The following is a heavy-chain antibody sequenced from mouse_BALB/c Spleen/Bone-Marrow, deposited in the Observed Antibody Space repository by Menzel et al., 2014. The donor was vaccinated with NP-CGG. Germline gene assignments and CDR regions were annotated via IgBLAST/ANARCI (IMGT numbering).Heavy chain of an antibody. V-gene: IGHV1S137*01. CDR1: GYTFTDFA. J-gene: IGHJ4*01. CDR2: ISTYSGNT. CDR3: ARRTTGYAMDY. Sequence: QVPLQQSGAELVRPGVSVKISCKGSGYTFTDFAIHWVKQSHTKSLEWIGVISTYSGNTKYNQKFKDKATMTVDKSSSTAYMELARLTSEDSAIYYCARRTTGYAMDYWGQGTSVTVSS.